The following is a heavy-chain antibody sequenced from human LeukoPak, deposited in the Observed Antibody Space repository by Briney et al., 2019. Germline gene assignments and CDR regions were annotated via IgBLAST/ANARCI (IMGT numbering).Heavy chain of an antibody. J-gene: IGHJ5*02. V-gene: IGHV1-46*01. CDR2: INPSGGST. CDR1: GYTFTSYY. Sequence: ASVKVSCKASGYTFTSYYMHWVRQAPGQGLEWMGIINPSGGSTSYAQKFQGRVTMTRDTSTSTVYMELSSLRSEDTAVYYCATSFHSSSWYAGWFDPWGQGTLVTVSS. D-gene: IGHD6-13*01. CDR3: ATSFHSSSWYAGWFDP.